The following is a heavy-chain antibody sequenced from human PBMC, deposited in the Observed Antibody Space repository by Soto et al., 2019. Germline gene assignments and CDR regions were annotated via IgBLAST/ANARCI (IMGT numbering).Heavy chain of an antibody. Sequence: SETLSLTCTVSGGSISSYYWSWIRQPPGKGLEWIGYIYYSGSTNYNPSLKSRITISVDTSKNQFSLKLSSVTAADTAVYYCARHPFSEWLAFDYWGQGTLVTVSS. V-gene: IGHV4-59*08. CDR2: IYYSGST. CDR3: ARHPFSEWLAFDY. D-gene: IGHD6-19*01. CDR1: GGSISSYY. J-gene: IGHJ4*02.